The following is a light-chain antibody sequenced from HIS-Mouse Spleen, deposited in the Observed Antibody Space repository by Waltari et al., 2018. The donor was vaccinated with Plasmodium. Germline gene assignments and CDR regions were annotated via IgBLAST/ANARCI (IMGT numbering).Light chain of an antibody. CDR2: SNN. CDR1: ISSIGSNT. V-gene: IGLV1-44*01. J-gene: IGLJ2*01. Sequence: QSVLTQPPSASGTPGQRVPISCSGSISSIGSNTVHWYQQLPGTAPKLLIYSNNPRPSGVPYRFSGPKSGTSASLAISGLQSEDEADYYCAAWDDSLNGVVFAGGTKLTVL. CDR3: AAWDDSLNGVV.